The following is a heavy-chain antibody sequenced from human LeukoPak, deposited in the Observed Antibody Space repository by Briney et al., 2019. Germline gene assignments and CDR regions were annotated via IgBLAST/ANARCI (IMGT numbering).Heavy chain of an antibody. Sequence: ASVKVSCKASGHTFTSYGISWVRQAPGQGLEWMGWISAYNGNTNYAQKLQGRVTMTTDTSTSTAYMELRSLRSDDTAVYYCASTPDNYYDSSGYYLYWGQGTLVTVSS. CDR3: ASTPDNYYDSSGYYLY. CDR2: ISAYNGNT. J-gene: IGHJ4*02. CDR1: GHTFTSYG. V-gene: IGHV1-18*01. D-gene: IGHD3-22*01.